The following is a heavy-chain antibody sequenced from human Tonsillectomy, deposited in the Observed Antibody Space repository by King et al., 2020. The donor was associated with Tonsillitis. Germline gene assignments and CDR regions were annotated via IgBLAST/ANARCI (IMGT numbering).Heavy chain of an antibody. J-gene: IGHJ3*02. CDR1: GFDLCNYG. V-gene: IGHV3-30*18. CDR2: IGEDGKTR. D-gene: IGHD1-1*01. Sequence: QVQLVESGGGVVQPERSLRLSCAASGFDLCNYGLHWVCQAPGTGLGWVAVIGEDGKTRYYGDSVKGRFTHSRDTSQNTLYLQLNILRPEDTAVYYCAKEVTWGWNAFDIWGPGAMVTVSS. CDR3: AKEVTWGWNAFDI.